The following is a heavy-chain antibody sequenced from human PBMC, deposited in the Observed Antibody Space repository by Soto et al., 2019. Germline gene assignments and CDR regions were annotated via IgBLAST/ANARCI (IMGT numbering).Heavy chain of an antibody. J-gene: IGHJ2*01. Sequence: EVQLVESGGGLVQPGGSLRLSCAASGFTFSSYSMNWVRQAPGKGLEWVSYTSSGSATIYYADSVKGRFTISRDNAKNSLNLQMNSLRDEDTAVYYCARDSASYSSSSGSYWYFDLWGRGTLVTVSS. CDR3: ARDSASYSSSSGSYWYFDL. CDR2: TSSGSATI. CDR1: GFTFSSYS. V-gene: IGHV3-48*02. D-gene: IGHD6-6*01.